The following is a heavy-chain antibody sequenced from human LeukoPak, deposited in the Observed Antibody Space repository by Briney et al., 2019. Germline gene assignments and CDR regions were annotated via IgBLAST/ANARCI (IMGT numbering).Heavy chain of an antibody. CDR1: GFTLSSYA. CDR2: IRSNGGST. CDR3: VRATGTYVGDYYGMDV. Sequence: PGGSLRLSCAASGFTLSSYAMHWVRQAPGKGLEYVSGIRSNGGSTYYANSVRDRFTISRDNSKNTLYLQMGSLRAEDMAVYYCVRATGTYVGDYYGMDVWGQGTTVTVSS. V-gene: IGHV3-64*01. D-gene: IGHD1-26*01. J-gene: IGHJ6*02.